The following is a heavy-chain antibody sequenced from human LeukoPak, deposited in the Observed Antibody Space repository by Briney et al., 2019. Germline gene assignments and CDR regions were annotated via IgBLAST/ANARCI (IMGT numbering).Heavy chain of an antibody. J-gene: IGHJ4*02. CDR2: IYYRGST. Sequence: SETLFLTCTVSGGSISSYYWSWIRQPPGKGLEWIGYIYYRGSTNYNPSLKSRVTISLDTSKTQFSLRLSSVTAADTAVYYCTRDRGQWLVDNWGQGTLVTVSS. V-gene: IGHV4-59*12. CDR1: GGSISSYY. CDR3: TRDRGQWLVDN. D-gene: IGHD6-19*01.